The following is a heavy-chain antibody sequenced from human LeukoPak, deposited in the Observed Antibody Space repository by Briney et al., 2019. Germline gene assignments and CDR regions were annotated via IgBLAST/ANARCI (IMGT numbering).Heavy chain of an antibody. D-gene: IGHD6-13*01. CDR1: GLTFSGSA. Sequence: QAGGSLRLSCAASGLTFSGSAMHWVRQASGKGLEWVGRIRSKANSYATAYAASVKGRFTISRDDSKNTAYLQMNSLKTEDTAVYYCTLLWDHSSSWQYDYWGQGTLVTVSS. CDR3: TLLWDHSSSWQYDY. CDR2: IRSKANSYAT. J-gene: IGHJ4*02. V-gene: IGHV3-73*01.